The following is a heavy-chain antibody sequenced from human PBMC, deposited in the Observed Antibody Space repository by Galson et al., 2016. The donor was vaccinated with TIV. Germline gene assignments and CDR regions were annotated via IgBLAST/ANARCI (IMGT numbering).Heavy chain of an antibody. Sequence: SVKVSCKASGYTFTAYYVHWTRQAPGQGPEWMGWVYPNSGGAILAPKFEGRVIMTRDTSINTAYMELTSLTSDDTAVYFCATIEGGVGSFWGQGTLVTVSS. J-gene: IGHJ4*02. D-gene: IGHD2-8*01. CDR2: VYPNSGGA. CDR3: ATIEGGVGSF. V-gene: IGHV1-2*02. CDR1: GYTFTAYY.